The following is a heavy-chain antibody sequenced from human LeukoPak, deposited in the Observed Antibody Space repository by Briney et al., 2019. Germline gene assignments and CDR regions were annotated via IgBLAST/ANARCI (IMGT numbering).Heavy chain of an antibody. CDR2: INHSGST. D-gene: IGHD6-19*01. V-gene: IGHV4-34*01. J-gene: IGHJ4*02. CDR3: AREANSGWYS. Sequence: PSETLSLTCAVYGGSFSGYHWSWIRQPPGKGLEWIGEINHSGSTNYNPSLKSRVTISVDTSKNQFSLKLSSVTAADTAVYYCAREANSGWYSWGQGTLVTVPS. CDR1: GGSFSGYH.